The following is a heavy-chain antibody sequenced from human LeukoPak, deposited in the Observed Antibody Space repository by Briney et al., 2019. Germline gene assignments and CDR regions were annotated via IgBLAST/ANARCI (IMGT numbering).Heavy chain of an antibody. D-gene: IGHD3-22*01. V-gene: IGHV1-69*13. CDR3: ARVHPGLHYDSSGYYLDY. J-gene: IGHJ4*02. Sequence: SVKVSCKASGGTFSSYAISWVRQAPGQGLEWMGGIIPIFGTANYAQKFQGRVTITADESTSTAYMELSSLRSEDTAVSYCARVHPGLHYDSSGYYLDYWGQGTLVTVSS. CDR2: IIPIFGTA. CDR1: GGTFSSYA.